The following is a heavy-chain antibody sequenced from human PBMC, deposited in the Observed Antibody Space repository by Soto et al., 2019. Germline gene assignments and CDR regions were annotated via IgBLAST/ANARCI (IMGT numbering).Heavy chain of an antibody. CDR3: ARDLRFKNRSIAVAGTERSLSHGMDV. CDR2: IWYDGSNK. V-gene: IGHV3-33*01. CDR1: GFTFSSYG. D-gene: IGHD6-19*01. Sequence: GGSLRLSCAASGFTFSSYGMHWVRQAPGKGLEWVAVIWYDGSNKYYADSVKGRFTISRDNSKNTLYLQMNSLRAEDTAVYYCARDLRFKNRSIAVAGTERSLSHGMDVWGQGTTVTVSS. J-gene: IGHJ6*02.